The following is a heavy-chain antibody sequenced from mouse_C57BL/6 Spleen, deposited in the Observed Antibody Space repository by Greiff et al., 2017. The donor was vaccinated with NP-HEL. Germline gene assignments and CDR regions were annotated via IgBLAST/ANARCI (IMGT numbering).Heavy chain of an antibody. CDR1: GFTFSDYY. J-gene: IGHJ2*01. D-gene: IGHD1-1*01. Sequence: EVKLVESEGGLVQPGSSMKLSCTASGFTFSDYYMAWVRQVPEKGLEWVANINYDGSSTYYLDSLKSRFIISRDNAKNILYLQMSSLKSEDTATYYCARYGSSYLYYFDYWGQGTTLTVSS. V-gene: IGHV5-16*01. CDR2: INYDGSST. CDR3: ARYGSSYLYYFDY.